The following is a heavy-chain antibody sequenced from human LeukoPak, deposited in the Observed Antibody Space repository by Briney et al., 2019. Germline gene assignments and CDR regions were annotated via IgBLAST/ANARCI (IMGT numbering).Heavy chain of an antibody. Sequence: ASVKVSCKASGYTFTSYDINWVRQATGQGLEWMGWMNPNSGNTGYAQKFQGRVTMTRNTSISTAYMELSSLRSEDTAVYYCARSSSSWYDWFDPWGKGTLVTVSS. D-gene: IGHD6-13*01. CDR3: ARSSSSWYDWFDP. V-gene: IGHV1-8*01. J-gene: IGHJ5*02. CDR1: GYTFTSYD. CDR2: MNPNSGNT.